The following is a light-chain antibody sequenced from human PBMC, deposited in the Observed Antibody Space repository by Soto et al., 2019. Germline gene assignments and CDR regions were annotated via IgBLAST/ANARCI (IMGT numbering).Light chain of an antibody. CDR2: GAS. CDR3: QQYVSSPGT. CDR1: QSVSSSY. Sequence: EIVLTQSPGTLSLSPGERATLSCRASQSVSSSYFAWYQQKPGQAPRLLIYGASSRATGIPDRFSGSGSGTDFTLTISRLEPEDFAVYYCQQYVSSPGTFGQGTKVEIK. V-gene: IGKV3-20*01. J-gene: IGKJ1*01.